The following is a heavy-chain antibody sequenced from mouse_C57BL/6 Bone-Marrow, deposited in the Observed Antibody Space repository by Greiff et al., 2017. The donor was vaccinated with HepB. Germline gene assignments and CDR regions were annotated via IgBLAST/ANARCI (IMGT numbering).Heavy chain of an antibody. Sequence: EVQLQESGGGLVQPGGSMKLSCAASGFTFSDAWMDWVRQSPEKGLEWVAEIRNKANNHATYYAESVKGRFTISRDDSKSSVYLQMNSLRAEDTGIYYCTRTDYYGRAFAYWGQGTLVTVSA. CDR3: TRTDYYGRAFAY. CDR2: IRNKANNHAT. D-gene: IGHD1-1*01. V-gene: IGHV6-6*01. CDR1: GFTFSDAW. J-gene: IGHJ3*01.